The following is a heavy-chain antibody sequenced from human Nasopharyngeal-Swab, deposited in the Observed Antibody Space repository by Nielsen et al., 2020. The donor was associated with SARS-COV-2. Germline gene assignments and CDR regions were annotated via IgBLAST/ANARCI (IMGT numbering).Heavy chain of an antibody. V-gene: IGHV5-51*01. J-gene: IGHJ4*02. CDR3: ARLGYGSGSYVDY. D-gene: IGHD3-10*01. CDR2: INPGDSDV. Sequence: VRQAPGKGLEWVGFINPGDSDVRYSPSFQGQVIISADRSISTAYLQWRSVKASDSAIYYCARLGYGSGSYVDYWGQGTLVTVSS.